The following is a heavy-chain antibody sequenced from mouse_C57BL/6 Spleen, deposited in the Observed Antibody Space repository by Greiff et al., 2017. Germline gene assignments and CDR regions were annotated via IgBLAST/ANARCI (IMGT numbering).Heavy chain of an antibody. D-gene: IGHD3-3*01. CDR3: AYLGDAMDY. CDR1: GYTFTDYN. CDR2: INPNNGGT. J-gene: IGHJ4*01. V-gene: IGHV1-22*01. Sequence: VQLKESGPELVKPGASVKMSCKASGYTFTDYNMHWVKQSHGKSLEWIGYINPNNGGTSYNQKFKGKATLTVNKSSSTAYMELRSLTSEDSAVYYCAYLGDAMDYWGQGTSVTVSS.